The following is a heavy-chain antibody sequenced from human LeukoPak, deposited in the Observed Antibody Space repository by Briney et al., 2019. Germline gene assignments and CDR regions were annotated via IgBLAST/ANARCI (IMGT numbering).Heavy chain of an antibody. V-gene: IGHV1-18*01. CDR1: GYTFTSYG. CDR3: ARHVVGATTYYFDY. CDR2: ISAYNGNT. J-gene: IGHJ4*02. D-gene: IGHD1-26*01. Sequence: GASVKVSCKASGYTFTSYGISWVRQAPGQGLEWMGWISAYNGNTNYAQKLQGRVTMTTDTSTSTAYMELRSLRPDDTAVYYCARHVVGATTYYFDYWGQGTLVTVSS.